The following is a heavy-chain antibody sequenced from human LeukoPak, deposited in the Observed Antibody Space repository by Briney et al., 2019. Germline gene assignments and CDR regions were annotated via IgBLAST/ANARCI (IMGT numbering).Heavy chain of an antibody. J-gene: IGHJ6*04. CDR1: GGSISSGGYS. CDR2: IYHSGST. V-gene: IGHV4-30-2*01. CDR3: ARFYLGYCSSTSCSHYYYYGMDV. D-gene: IGHD2-2*01. Sequence: SQNLSLTCTVSGGSISSGGYSWSWIRQPPGKGLEWIGYIYHSGSTYYNPSLKSRVTISVDRSKNQFSLKLSSVTAADTAVYYCARFYLGYCSSTSCSHYYYYGMDVWGKGTTVTVSS.